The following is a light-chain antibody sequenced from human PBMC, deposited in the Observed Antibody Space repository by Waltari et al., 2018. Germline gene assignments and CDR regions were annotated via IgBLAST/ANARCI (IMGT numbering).Light chain of an antibody. CDR2: QDA. CDR3: QAWDNSLAI. J-gene: IGLJ2*01. Sequence: SYELTQPPSVSVSPGQTATITCSGNKLGDKFTSWYQQRPGQSPVLVIHQDAKRPSGIPERFFGSNSGNTATLTIGGTQAVDEADYYCQAWDNSLAIFGGGTRLTV. CDR1: KLGDKF. V-gene: IGLV3-1*01.